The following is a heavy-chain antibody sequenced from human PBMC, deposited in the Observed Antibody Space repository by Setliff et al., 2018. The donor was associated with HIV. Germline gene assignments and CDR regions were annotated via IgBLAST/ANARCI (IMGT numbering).Heavy chain of an antibody. CDR1: GGSFSGYY. Sequence: SETLSLTCAVYGGSFSGYYWSWIRQPPGKGLEWIGYIYKSGTTNYKSSLKSRVTISADPSKNQFSLRLSSVTALDTAVYYCSRLYGSGHYFAFDFWGQGA. J-gene: IGHJ4*02. V-gene: IGHV4-34*01. CDR3: SRLYGSGHYFAFDF. D-gene: IGHD3-10*01. CDR2: IYKSGTT.